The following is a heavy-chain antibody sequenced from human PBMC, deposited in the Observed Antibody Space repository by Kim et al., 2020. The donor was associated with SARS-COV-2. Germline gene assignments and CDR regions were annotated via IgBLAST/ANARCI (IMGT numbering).Heavy chain of an antibody. CDR1: GYTFTSYL. Sequence: ASVKVSCKASGYTFTSYLMHWVRQAPGQGLEWMGIINPSGGSTSYAQKFQGRVTMTRDTSTSTAYMEVSSLRSEDMAVYYCASDPVGTAFGRWRYFDYWG. CDR3: ASDPVGTAFGRWRYFDY. D-gene: IGHD1-7*01. J-gene: IGHJ4*01. CDR2: INPSGGST. V-gene: IGHV1-46*01.